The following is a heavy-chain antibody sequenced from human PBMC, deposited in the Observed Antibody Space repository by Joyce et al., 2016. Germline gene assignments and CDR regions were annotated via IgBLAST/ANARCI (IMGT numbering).Heavy chain of an antibody. V-gene: IGHV4-31*03. J-gene: IGHJ3*02. CDR1: GGSINRDACY. Sequence: QVQLQESGPGLVKPSQTLSLTCTVSGGSINRDACYWTWIRQLPGKGLEWIGYIYSSGNTYYNPSLESRVTVSVDTSNNQFSLKLSAVTVADTAVYWCARQRLYYDRSPFVFDIWGQGTTVAVSS. D-gene: IGHD3-16*01. CDR2: IYSSGNT. CDR3: ARQRLYYDRSPFVFDI.